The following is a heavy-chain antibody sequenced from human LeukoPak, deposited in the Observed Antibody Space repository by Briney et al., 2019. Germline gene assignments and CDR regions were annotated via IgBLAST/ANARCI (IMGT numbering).Heavy chain of an antibody. CDR3: AVGEWEYYFDY. J-gene: IGHJ4*02. CDR1: GGSISSSSYY. Sequence: SETLSLTCTVTGGSISSSSYYWGWIRQPPGKGLEWIGSIYYSGSTYYNPSLKSRVTISVDTSKNQFSLKLSSVTAADTAVYYRAVGEWEYYFDYWGQGTLVTVSS. V-gene: IGHV4-39*07. D-gene: IGHD3-16*01. CDR2: IYYSGST.